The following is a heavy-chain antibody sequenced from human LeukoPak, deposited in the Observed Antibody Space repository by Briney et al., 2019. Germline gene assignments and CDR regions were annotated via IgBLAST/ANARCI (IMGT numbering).Heavy chain of an antibody. V-gene: IGHV4-39*01. D-gene: IGHD3-22*01. J-gene: IGHJ4*02. CDR1: GGSISSSSYY. CDR2: IYYSGST. CDR3: ARRARYYDSSGYYYDVWDY. Sequence: PSETLSLTCTVSGGSISSSSYYWGWIRQPPGKGLVWIGSIYYSGSTYYNPSLKSRVTISVDTSKNQFSLKLSSVTAADTAVYYCARRARYYDSSGYYYDVWDYWGQGTLVTVSS.